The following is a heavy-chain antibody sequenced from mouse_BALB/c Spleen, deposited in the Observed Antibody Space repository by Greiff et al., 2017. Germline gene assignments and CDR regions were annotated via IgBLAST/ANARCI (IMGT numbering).Heavy chain of an antibody. V-gene: IGHV5-4*02. J-gene: IGHJ4*01. CDR2: ISDGGSYT. CDR1: GFTFSSFG. CDR3: SRETYGLYAMDY. D-gene: IGHD1-1*02. Sequence: VQLKESGGGLVQPGGSRKLSCAASGFTFSSFGMHWVRQAPEKRLEWVATISDGGSYTYYPDSVKGRFTISRDNAKNNLYLQMSSLKSEDTAMYYCSRETYGLYAMDYWGQGTSVTVSS.